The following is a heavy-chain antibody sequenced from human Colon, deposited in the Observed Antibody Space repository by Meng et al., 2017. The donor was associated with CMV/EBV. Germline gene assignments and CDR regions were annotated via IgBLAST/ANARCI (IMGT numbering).Heavy chain of an antibody. CDR2: ISISNSYI. J-gene: IGHJ5*02. CDR1: GFNLNTYS. Sequence: GGSLRLSCAASGFNLNTYSMNWLRQAPGRGLEWVASISISNSYIYYADSVKGRFTISRDNAKNSSSLHMNSLRAEDTAVYFCARTTVQGFNWFDPWGQGTLVTVSS. D-gene: IGHD4-17*01. V-gene: IGHV3-21*01. CDR3: ARTTVQGFNWFDP.